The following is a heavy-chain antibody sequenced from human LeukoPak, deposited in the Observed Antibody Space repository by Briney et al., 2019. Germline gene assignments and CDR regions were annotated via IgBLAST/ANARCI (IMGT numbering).Heavy chain of an antibody. CDR2: IYYSGST. CDR1: GGSISSYY. Sequence: SETLSLTCTVSGGSISSYYWSWIRQPPGKGLEWIGYIYYSGSTNYNPSLKSRVTISVDTSKNQFSLKLSSVTAADTAVYYCARDQGLGYYDSSGFDHWGQGTLVTVSS. CDR3: ARDQGLGYYDSSGFDH. J-gene: IGHJ1*01. D-gene: IGHD3-22*01. V-gene: IGHV4-59*01.